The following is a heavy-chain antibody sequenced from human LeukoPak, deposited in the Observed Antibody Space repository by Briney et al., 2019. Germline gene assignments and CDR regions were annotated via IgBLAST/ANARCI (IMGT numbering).Heavy chain of an antibody. V-gene: IGHV1-69*04. Sequence: ASVKVSCKASGGTFSSYAISWVRQAPGQGLEWMGRIIPILGIANYAQKFQGRVTMTRNTSISTAYMELSSLRSEDTAVYYCARGGGHYYDSSAEGYWGQGTLVTVSS. CDR2: IIPILGIA. CDR1: GGTFSSYA. D-gene: IGHD3-22*01. J-gene: IGHJ4*02. CDR3: ARGGGHYYDSSAEGY.